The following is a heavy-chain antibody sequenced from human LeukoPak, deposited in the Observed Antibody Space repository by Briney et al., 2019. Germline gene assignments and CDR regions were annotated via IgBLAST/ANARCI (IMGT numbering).Heavy chain of an antibody. Sequence: GGSLRLSCAASGFTFSSYAMSWVRQAPGKGLEWVSAISGSGGSTYYADSVKGRFTISRDNSKNTLYLQMNSLRAEDTAVYYCANNSRNAGITSYYYYGMDVWGQGTTVTVSS. J-gene: IGHJ6*02. CDR3: ANNSRNAGITSYYYYGMDV. D-gene: IGHD3-16*01. CDR2: ISGSGGST. CDR1: GFTFSSYA. V-gene: IGHV3-23*01.